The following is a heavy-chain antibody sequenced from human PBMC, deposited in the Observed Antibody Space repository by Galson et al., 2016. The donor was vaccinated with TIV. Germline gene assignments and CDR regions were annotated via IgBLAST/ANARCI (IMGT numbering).Heavy chain of an antibody. CDR2: ISTSDGTT. CDR1: GEFTFSNYA. V-gene: IGHV3-23*01. D-gene: IGHD3-10*01. Sequence: SLRLSCAASGEFTFSNYAMSWVRQAQGKGLEWVSSISTSDGTTDYADSVRGRFTIPRDNSKGLLYLQMPRLRADDSAIYYCASGSGVYFRLYWGLGTLVTVSS. CDR3: ASGSGVYFRLY. J-gene: IGHJ4*02.